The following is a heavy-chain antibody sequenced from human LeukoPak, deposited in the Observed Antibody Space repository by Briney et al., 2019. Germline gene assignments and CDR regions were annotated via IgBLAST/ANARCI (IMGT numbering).Heavy chain of an antibody. CDR1: GFTFSSYA. J-gene: IGHJ5*02. CDR3: AREEGVNWFDP. D-gene: IGHD3-16*01. V-gene: IGHV3-30*04. Sequence: PGGSLGLSCAASGFTFSSYAMHWVRQAPGKGLEWVAVISHDGSTKYYADSVKGRFTISRDNAKNPLYLQMNSLRAEDTAVYYCAREEGVNWFDPWGQGTLVTVSS. CDR2: ISHDGSTK.